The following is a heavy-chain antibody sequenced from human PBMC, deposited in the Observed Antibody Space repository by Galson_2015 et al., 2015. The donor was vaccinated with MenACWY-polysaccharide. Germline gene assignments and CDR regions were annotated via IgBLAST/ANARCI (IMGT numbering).Heavy chain of an antibody. CDR1: GGSISDTF. CDR3: TRDNNNYGDY. D-gene: IGHD4-11*01. Sequence: ETLSLTCTVSGGSISDTFWSWIRQPPGKGLEWIGYAHYSGNTNYSPPLKSRVTMSVDTSKNQFSLNLSSVTAADTAVYYCTRDNNNYGDYWGQGTLVTVSS. J-gene: IGHJ4*02. V-gene: IGHV4-59*01. CDR2: AHYSGNT.